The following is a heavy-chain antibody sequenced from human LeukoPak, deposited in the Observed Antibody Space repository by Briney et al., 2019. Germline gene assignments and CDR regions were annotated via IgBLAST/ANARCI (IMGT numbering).Heavy chain of an antibody. CDR3: ARPLNQQLAYDAFDI. CDR1: GDSISSSNYY. V-gene: IGHV4-39*01. Sequence: PSETLSLTCTVSGDSISSSNYYWGWIRQPPGKGLEWIGSIYSSGTTYYNPSLKIRVTISVDTSKNQFSLKLSSVTAADTAVYYCARPLNQQLAYDAFDIWGQGTMVTVSS. CDR2: IYSSGTT. D-gene: IGHD6-13*01. J-gene: IGHJ3*02.